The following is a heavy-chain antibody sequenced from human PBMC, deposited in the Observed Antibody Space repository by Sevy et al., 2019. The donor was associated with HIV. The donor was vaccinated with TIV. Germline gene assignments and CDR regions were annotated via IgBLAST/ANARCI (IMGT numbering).Heavy chain of an antibody. CDR3: VKDPDYDFWRGDYGMDV. V-gene: IGHV3-64D*06. Sequence: GGSLRLSCAVSGFPVRSNYISWVRQAPGKGLKYVSAISSDGGGTYYADSVRGRFTISRDNSKNTLYLQMRSLRVEDTAVYYCVKDPDYDFWRGDYGMDVWGQWTTVTVSS. CDR1: GFPVRSNY. CDR2: ISSDGGGT. D-gene: IGHD3-3*01. J-gene: IGHJ6*02.